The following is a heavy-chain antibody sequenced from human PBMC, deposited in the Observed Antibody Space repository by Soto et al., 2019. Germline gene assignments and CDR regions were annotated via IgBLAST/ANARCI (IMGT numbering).Heavy chain of an antibody. J-gene: IGHJ6*02. V-gene: IGHV3-23*01. Sequence: EVQLLESGGGLVQPGGSLRLSCAASGFTFSSYAMSWVRQAPGKGLEWVSAMSGSGGSTYYADSVKGRLTISRDNSKNTLYLQMNSLRAEDTAVYYCAKCQQQLVVYYGMDVWGQGTTVTVSS. CDR2: MSGSGGST. CDR3: AKCQQQLVVYYGMDV. CDR1: GFTFSSYA. D-gene: IGHD6-13*01.